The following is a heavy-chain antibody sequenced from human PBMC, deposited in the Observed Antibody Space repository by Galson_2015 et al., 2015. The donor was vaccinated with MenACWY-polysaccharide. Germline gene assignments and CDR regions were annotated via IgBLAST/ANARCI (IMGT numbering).Heavy chain of an antibody. D-gene: IGHD1-7*01. CDR1: GGTFSSYA. CDR2: IIPIFGTA. J-gene: IGHJ4*02. V-gene: IGHV1-69*13. CDR3: ARVPAVVELLDY. Sequence: SVKVSCKASGGTFSSYAISWVRQAPGRGLEWMGGIIPIFGTANYAQKFQGRVTITADESTSTAYMELSSLRSEDTAVYYCARVPAVVELLDYSLPGTLVAVSS.